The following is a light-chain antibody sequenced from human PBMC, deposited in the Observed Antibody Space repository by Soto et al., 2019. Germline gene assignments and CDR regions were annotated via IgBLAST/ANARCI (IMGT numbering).Light chain of an antibody. V-gene: IGKV3-15*01. J-gene: IGKJ1*01. CDR3: QQYNNWPPVT. CDR1: QSVISTY. Sequence: EIVLTQSPGSLSLSPGERATLSCRASQSVISTYLAWYQQKPGQAPRLLIYDASTRATDIPDRFSGSGSGSEFTLTISSLQSEDFAVYYCQQYNNWPPVTFGQGTKVDIK. CDR2: DAS.